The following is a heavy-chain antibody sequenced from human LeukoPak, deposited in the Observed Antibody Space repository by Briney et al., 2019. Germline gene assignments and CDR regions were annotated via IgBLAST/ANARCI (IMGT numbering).Heavy chain of an antibody. J-gene: IGHJ3*02. Sequence: GGSLRLSCAASGFSFSGYEMNWVRQAPGKGLEWVSYISGSGGTTHYADSVKGRFTISRDNAKNSLYLQMNSLRAEDTAVYYCARERAFDIWGQGTMVTVSS. CDR1: GFSFSGYE. CDR3: ARERAFDI. V-gene: IGHV3-48*03. CDR2: ISGSGGTT.